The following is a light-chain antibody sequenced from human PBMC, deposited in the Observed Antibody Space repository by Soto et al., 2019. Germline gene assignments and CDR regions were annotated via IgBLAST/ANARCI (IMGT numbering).Light chain of an antibody. CDR2: ANS. Sequence: QSVLTQPPSVSGAPGQRVTISCTGSSSNIGAGYDVHWYQQLPGTAPKLLIYANSNRPSGVPDRFSDSKSGTSASLAITGLQAEDEADYYCQSYDSSLSGSVFGGGTQLTVL. CDR3: QSYDSSLSGSV. J-gene: IGLJ3*02. V-gene: IGLV1-40*01. CDR1: SSNIGAGYD.